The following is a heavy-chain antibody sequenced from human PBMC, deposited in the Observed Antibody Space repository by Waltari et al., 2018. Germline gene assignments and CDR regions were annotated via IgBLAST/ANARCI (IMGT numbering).Heavy chain of an antibody. CDR3: VRGRAWSGEYFDI. CDR2: INHSGNT. D-gene: IGHD3-3*01. J-gene: IGHJ2*01. V-gene: IGHV4-34*02. CDR1: GGPFVGRY. Sequence: QVQLQQWGAGLLKPPETLSLTCGVSGGPFVGRYWPWIRQSPDKGLECIGEINHSGNTNSNPSLKGRVTVSVDPSKSQFSLKLRALTVADTAVYYCVRGRAWSGEYFDIWGRGTLVTVSS.